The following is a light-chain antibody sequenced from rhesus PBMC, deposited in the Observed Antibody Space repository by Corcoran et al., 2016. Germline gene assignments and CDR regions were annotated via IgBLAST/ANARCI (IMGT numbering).Light chain of an antibody. CDR2: KAS. Sequence: DIQMTQSPSSLSASVGDTVTITCRASKSISSWLAWYQQKPGKAPKTMIYKASTLQSGVPSRFSGSGYGTDVTLTISSMQSEDFATYYCPQYSSSPYSFGQGTKVEIK. J-gene: IGKJ2*01. CDR3: PQYSSSPYS. CDR1: KSISSW. V-gene: IGKV1-22*01.